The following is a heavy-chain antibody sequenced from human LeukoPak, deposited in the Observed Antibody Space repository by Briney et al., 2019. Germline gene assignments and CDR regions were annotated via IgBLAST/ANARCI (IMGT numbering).Heavy chain of an antibody. D-gene: IGHD1-1*01. CDR1: GFTFGDYA. V-gene: IGHV3-49*03. CDR2: IRSKAYGETA. J-gene: IGHJ4*02. CDR3: TRDRGAYNLYDY. Sequence: GGSLRLSCTASGFTFGDYATSWIRQAPGKGLEWVGFIRSKAYGETADYAASVKGRFTISRDDSKAIAYLQMNSLKTEDTAVYHCTRDRGAYNLYDYWGQGTLVTVSS.